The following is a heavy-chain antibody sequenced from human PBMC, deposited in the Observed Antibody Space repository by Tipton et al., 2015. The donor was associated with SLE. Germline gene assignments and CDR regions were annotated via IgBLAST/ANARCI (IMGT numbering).Heavy chain of an antibody. CDR3: SRSLDTLDI. D-gene: IGHD5-18*01. CDR1: GASINSGTYY. V-gene: IGHV4-61*02. J-gene: IGHJ3*02. CDR2: IYHSGST. Sequence: TLSLTCTVSGASINSGTYYWNWIRHPAGKGLEWIGRIYHSGSTYSNPSLNSRVTISINTSKNQFSLKLSSVTAADTAVYYCSRSLDTLDIWGQGTMVTVSS.